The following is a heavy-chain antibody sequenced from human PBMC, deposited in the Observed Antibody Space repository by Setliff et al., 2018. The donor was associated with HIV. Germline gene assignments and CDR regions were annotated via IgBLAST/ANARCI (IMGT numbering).Heavy chain of an antibody. CDR3: ARAPLSGGSFGWFGP. Sequence: SETLSLTCSVYGTSFSDHYWSWVRQTPGKGLEWIGDIYYSGNPFYNPSLRSRVTISLATSKNQFSLKLSSVTAADTAVYYCARAPLSGGSFGWFGPWGQGTLVTVSS. V-gene: IGHV4-34*01. D-gene: IGHD2-15*01. CDR1: GTSFSDHY. CDR2: IYYSGNP. J-gene: IGHJ5*02.